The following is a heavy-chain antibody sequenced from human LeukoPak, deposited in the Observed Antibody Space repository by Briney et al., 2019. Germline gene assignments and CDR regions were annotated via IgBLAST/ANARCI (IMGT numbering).Heavy chain of an antibody. D-gene: IGHD6-13*01. CDR3: AKRIAAAGFWFDP. V-gene: IGHV4-59*08. J-gene: IGHJ5*02. CDR1: GGSISSYY. CDR2: IYYSGST. Sequence: SETLSLTCTVSGGSISSYYWSWIRQPPGKGLEWIGYIYYSGSTNYNPSPKSRVTLSVDTSKNQFSLKLSSVTAADTAVYYCAKRIAAAGFWFDPWGQGTLVTVSS.